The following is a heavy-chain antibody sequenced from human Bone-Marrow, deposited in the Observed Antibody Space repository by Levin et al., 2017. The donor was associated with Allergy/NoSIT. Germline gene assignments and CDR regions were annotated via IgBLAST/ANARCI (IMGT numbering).Heavy chain of an antibody. Sequence: SETLSLTCTVSGASISRGEHYWSWIRQRPGKALEWIGFVSYSGTTNHNPSLNSRVSISVDTSKNQFSLRLYSVTAADTAVYYCAKDSETSTWSWFDYWGQGTQVTVSS. CDR1: GASISRGEHY. J-gene: IGHJ4*02. CDR3: AKDSETSTWSWFDY. D-gene: IGHD6-13*01. CDR2: VSYSGTT. V-gene: IGHV4-31*03.